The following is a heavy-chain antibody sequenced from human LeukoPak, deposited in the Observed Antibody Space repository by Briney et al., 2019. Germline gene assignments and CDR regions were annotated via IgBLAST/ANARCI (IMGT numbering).Heavy chain of an antibody. V-gene: IGHV4-31*03. CDR3: ARSGGSYSFDP. CDR1: GGSISSGGYY. D-gene: IGHD2-15*01. CDR2: IYHSGST. Sequence: SETLSLTCTVSGGSISSGGYYWSWIRQHPGKGLEWIGYIYHSGSTYYNPSLKSRVTISVDTSKNQFSLKLSSVTAADTAVYYCARSGGSYSFDPWGQGTLVTVSS. J-gene: IGHJ5*02.